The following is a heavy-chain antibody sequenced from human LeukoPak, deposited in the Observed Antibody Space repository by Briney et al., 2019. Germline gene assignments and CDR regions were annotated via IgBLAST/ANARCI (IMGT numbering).Heavy chain of an antibody. CDR2: IRYDGSNK. D-gene: IGHD2-2*01. V-gene: IGHV3-30*02. CDR3: AKESNGYCSSTSCLRPFDY. Sequence: GGSLRLSCAASGFTFSSYGMHWVRQAPGKGLEWVAFIRYDGSNKYYADSVKGRFTTSRDNSKNTLYLQMNSLRAEDTAVYYCAKESNGYCSSTSCLRPFDYWGQGTLVTVSS. CDR1: GFTFSSYG. J-gene: IGHJ4*02.